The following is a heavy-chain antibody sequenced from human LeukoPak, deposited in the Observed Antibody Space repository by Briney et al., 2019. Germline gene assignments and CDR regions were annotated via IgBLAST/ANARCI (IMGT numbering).Heavy chain of an antibody. V-gene: IGHV3-30*18. Sequence: GGSLRPSCAASGFTFSSYGMHWVRQAPGKGLEWVAVISYDGSNKYYADSVKGRFTISRGNSKNTLYLQMNSLRAEDTAVYYCAKVLLRLGELSPFDYWGQGTLVTVSS. D-gene: IGHD3-16*02. CDR2: ISYDGSNK. CDR3: AKVLLRLGELSPFDY. CDR1: GFTFSSYG. J-gene: IGHJ4*02.